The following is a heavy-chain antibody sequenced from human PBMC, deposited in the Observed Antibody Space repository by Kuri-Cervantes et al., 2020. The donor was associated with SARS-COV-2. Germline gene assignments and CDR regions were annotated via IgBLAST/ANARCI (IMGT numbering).Heavy chain of an antibody. CDR3: ARDPPTYYYDSSGYGSAFDI. J-gene: IGHJ3*02. CDR2: ISAYNGNT. CDR1: GYTFTSYG. V-gene: IGHV1-18*04. Sequence: ASVKVSCKASGYTFTSYGISWVRQAPGQGLEWMGWISAYNGNTNYAQKLQDRVTMTTDTSTSTAYMELRSLRSDDTAVYYCARDPPTYYYDSSGYGSAFDIWGQGTMVTVSS. D-gene: IGHD3-22*01.